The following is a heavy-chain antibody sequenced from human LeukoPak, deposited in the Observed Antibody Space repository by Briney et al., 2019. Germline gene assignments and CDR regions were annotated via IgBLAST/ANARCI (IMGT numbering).Heavy chain of an antibody. Sequence: SETLSLTCTVSGGSISSYYWSWIRQPAGKGLEWIGRIYTSGSTNYNPSLKSRVTMSVDTSKNRFSLKLSSVTAADTAVYYCARSVEVSLLWFGDLSPESYYFDYWGQGTLVTVSS. J-gene: IGHJ4*02. D-gene: IGHD3-10*01. CDR3: ARSVEVSLLWFGDLSPESYYFDY. CDR2: IYTSGST. CDR1: GGSISSYY. V-gene: IGHV4-4*07.